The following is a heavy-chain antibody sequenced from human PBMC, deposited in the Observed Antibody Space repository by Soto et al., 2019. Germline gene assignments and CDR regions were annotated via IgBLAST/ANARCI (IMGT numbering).Heavy chain of an antibody. D-gene: IGHD3-9*01. CDR1: GVSFSSSG. Sequence: PGGSLILSCAASGVSFSSSGMHWVRQAPGKGLEWVADIFYDGSKIHYADSVKGRFTISRDNSKNTVHLQMNSLRPEDTAVYYCAKDLTGPYDYWGQGTLDTVSS. CDR3: AKDLTGPYDY. J-gene: IGHJ4*02. V-gene: IGHV3-30*18. CDR2: IFYDGSKI.